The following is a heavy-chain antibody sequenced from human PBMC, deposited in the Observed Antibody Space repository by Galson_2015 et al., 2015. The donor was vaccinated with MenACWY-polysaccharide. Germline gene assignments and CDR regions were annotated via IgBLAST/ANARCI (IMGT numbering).Heavy chain of an antibody. Sequence: SLRLSCAASGFTFSSYWMHWVRQPPGKRLVWVSRINSDGGSTSYADSVKGRFTISRDNAKNTLYLQMNSLRAEDTAVYYCARGGGRYPNNYYVDYWGQGTLVTVSS. V-gene: IGHV3-74*01. CDR2: INSDGGST. D-gene: IGHD3-16*01. J-gene: IGHJ4*02. CDR3: ARGGGRYPNNYYVDY. CDR1: GFTFSSYW.